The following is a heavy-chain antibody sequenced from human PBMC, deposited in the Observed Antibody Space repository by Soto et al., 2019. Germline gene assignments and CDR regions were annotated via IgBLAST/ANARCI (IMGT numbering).Heavy chain of an antibody. CDR2: ISGAGSDK. J-gene: IGHJ4*02. D-gene: IGHD6-19*01. V-gene: IGHV3-30*18. Sequence: QVQVVESGGGVVQPERSLRLSCAISGFTFSDFGMHWVRQAPGKGLEWVAAISGAGSDKYYVGSVQGRFTISRDNTKNALYLQMNSLRSEDTAVYYCAKGTAVARQHFANWGQGTLVTVSS. CDR3: AKGTAVARQHFAN. CDR1: GFTFSDFG.